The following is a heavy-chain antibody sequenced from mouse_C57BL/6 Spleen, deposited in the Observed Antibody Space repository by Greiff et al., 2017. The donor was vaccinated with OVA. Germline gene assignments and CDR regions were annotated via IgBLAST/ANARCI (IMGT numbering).Heavy chain of an antibody. V-gene: IGHV5-6*01. Sequence: EVQLVESGGDLVKPGGSLKLSCAASGFTFSSYGMSWVRQTPDKRLEWVATISSGGSYTYYPDSVKGRFTISRDNAKNTLYLQMSSLKSEDTAMYYCAGLGDYWGQGTSVTVSS. CDR2: ISSGGSYT. J-gene: IGHJ4*01. CDR3: AGLGDY. CDR1: GFTFSSYG.